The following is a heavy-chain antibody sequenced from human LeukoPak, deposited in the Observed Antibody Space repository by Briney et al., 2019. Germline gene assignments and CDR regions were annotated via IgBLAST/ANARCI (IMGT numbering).Heavy chain of an antibody. Sequence: GSLRLSCAASGFTFDDYAMHWVRQAPGKGLEWVSLISWDGGSTYYADSVKGRFTISRDNSKNSLYLQMNSLRAEDTALYYCAKDLSYASTIAAAGVMDVWGKGTTVTVSS. CDR2: ISWDGGST. D-gene: IGHD6-13*01. CDR3: AKDLSYASTIAAAGVMDV. J-gene: IGHJ6*03. CDR1: GFTFDDYA. V-gene: IGHV3-43D*03.